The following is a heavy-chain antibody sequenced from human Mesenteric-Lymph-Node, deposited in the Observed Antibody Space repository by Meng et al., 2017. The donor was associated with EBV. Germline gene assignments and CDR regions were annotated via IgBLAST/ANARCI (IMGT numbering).Heavy chain of an antibody. CDR2: TYYRSKWYN. CDR3: ARGATSVFDL. CDR1: GDSVSSSSAA. V-gene: IGHV6-1*01. J-gene: IGHJ2*01. Sequence: QVQLKQSGPGLVKPSQTLSLTCVFSGDSVSSSSAAWTWIRQSPSRGLEWLGRTYYRSKWYNDYAVFVKSRITINPDTSKNQFSLQLNSVTPEDTAVYYCARGATSVFDLWGRGTLVTVSS.